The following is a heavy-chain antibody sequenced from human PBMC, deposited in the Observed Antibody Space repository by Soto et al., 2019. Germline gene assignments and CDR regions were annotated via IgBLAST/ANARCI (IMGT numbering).Heavy chain of an antibody. V-gene: IGHV4-34*01. CDR3: ARFGPQIYYYYGMDV. Sequence: RSLTCAVYGGSFSGYYWSWIRQPPGKGLEWIGEINHSGSTNYNPSLKSRVTISVDTSKNQFSLKLSSVTAADTAVYYCARFGPQIYYYYGMDVWGQGTTVTVSS. CDR2: INHSGST. J-gene: IGHJ6*02. D-gene: IGHD3-10*01. CDR1: GGSFSGYY.